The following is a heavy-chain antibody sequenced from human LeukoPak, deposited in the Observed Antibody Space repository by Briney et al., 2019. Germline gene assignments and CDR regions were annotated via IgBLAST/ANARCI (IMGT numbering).Heavy chain of an antibody. CDR3: ARQEDSYGLIGY. J-gene: IGHJ4*02. Sequence: PSETLSLTCNVSGGSISSYYWSWIRQPPGRGLEWIGYIYYSGSTNYNPSLKSQVTISVDTSKNQFSLNLSSVTAADTAVYYCARQEDSYGLIGYWGQGTLVTVSS. CDR2: IYYSGST. D-gene: IGHD5-18*01. V-gene: IGHV4-59*08. CDR1: GGSISSYY.